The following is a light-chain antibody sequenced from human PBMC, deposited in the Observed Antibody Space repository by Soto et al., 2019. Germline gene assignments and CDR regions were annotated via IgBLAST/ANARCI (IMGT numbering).Light chain of an antibody. V-gene: IGKV3-11*01. CDR2: GAS. CDR3: QQRSNWPPIT. Sequence: FFLTLSPGTLSLSPGERATLSCRAFQTVSLSYLAWYQQKPGQAPRLLIYGASNRATGIPARFSGSGSGTDFTLTISSLEPEDFAVYYCQQRSNWPPITFGQGTRLEIK. CDR1: QTVSLSY. J-gene: IGKJ5*01.